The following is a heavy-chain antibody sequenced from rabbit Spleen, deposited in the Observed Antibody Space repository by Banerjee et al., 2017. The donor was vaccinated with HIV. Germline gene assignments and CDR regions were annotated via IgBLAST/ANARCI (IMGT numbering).Heavy chain of an antibody. J-gene: IGHJ4*01. CDR1: GFSFSSRYY. V-gene: IGHV1S40*01. CDR3: ARDTGSYDYIDVYFNL. Sequence: QSLEESGGGLVQPEGSLTLTCTASGFSFSSRYYMCWVRQAPGKGLEWIACIYAGSSGDTYYASWAKGRFTISKASSTTVTLQMTSLTAADTATYFCARDTGSYDYIDVYFNLWGPGTLVTVS. D-gene: IGHD6-1*01. CDR2: IYAGSSGDT.